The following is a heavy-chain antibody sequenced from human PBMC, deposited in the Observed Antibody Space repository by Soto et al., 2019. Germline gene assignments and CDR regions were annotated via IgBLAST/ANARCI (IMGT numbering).Heavy chain of an antibody. D-gene: IGHD3-9*01. CDR3: ARAPVLRYFDWLSVHHSGFDY. V-gene: IGHV6-1*01. CDR1: GDSVSSNSAA. CDR2: TYYRSKWYN. Sequence: LSQTLSLTCAISGDSVSSNSAAWNWIRQSPSRGLEWLGRTYYRSKWYNDYAVSVKSRITINPDTSKNQFSLQLNSVTPEDAAVYYCARAPVLRYFDWLSVHHSGFDYCGQGTLVTVSS. J-gene: IGHJ4*02.